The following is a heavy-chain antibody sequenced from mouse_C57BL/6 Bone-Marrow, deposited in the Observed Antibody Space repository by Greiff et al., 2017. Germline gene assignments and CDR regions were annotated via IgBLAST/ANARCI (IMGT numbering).Heavy chain of an antibody. CDR3: ARWGITGRLGSYYAMDY. CDR2: IHPNSGST. Sequence: QVQLQQPGAELVKPGASVKLSCKASGYTFTSYWMHWVKQRPGQGLEWIGMIHPNSGSTNYNEKFKSKATLTVDKSSSTAYMQLSSLTSEDSAVYYCARWGITGRLGSYYAMDYWGQGTSVTVSS. J-gene: IGHJ4*01. D-gene: IGHD2-4*01. CDR1: GYTFTSYW. V-gene: IGHV1-64*01.